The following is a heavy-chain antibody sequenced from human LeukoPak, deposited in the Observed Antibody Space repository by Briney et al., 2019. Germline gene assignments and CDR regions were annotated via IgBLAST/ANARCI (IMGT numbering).Heavy chain of an antibody. Sequence: GGPLRLSCAASGFTFSSYSMNWVRQAPGKGLEWVSSISSSSSYIYYADSVKGRFTISRDNAKNSLYPQMNSLRAEDTAVYYCVRDQSSGYSGDAFDIWGQGTMVTVSS. CDR2: ISSSSSYI. V-gene: IGHV3-21*01. CDR3: VRDQSSGYSGDAFDI. D-gene: IGHD3-22*01. CDR1: GFTFSSYS. J-gene: IGHJ3*02.